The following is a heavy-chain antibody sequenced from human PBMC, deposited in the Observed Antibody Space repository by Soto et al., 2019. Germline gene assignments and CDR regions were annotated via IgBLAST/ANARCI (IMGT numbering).Heavy chain of an antibody. Sequence: QVQLQESGPGLVKPSQTLSLTCTVSGGSIYTGGFYWSWIRQLPGKGLEWLGYTYYTGSNQYTPSLKSRLTISTATSDNQFSLRLTSVTAADTAVYYCATSLVSSRTRVDYWGQGTLVTVSS. D-gene: IGHD1-26*01. CDR3: ATSLVSSRTRVDY. CDR2: TYYTGSN. CDR1: GGSIYTGGFY. J-gene: IGHJ4*02. V-gene: IGHV4-31*03.